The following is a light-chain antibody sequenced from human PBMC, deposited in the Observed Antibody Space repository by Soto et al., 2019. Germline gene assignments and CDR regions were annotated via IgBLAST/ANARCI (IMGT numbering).Light chain of an antibody. J-gene: IGKJ5*01. CDR3: QQYGSSPSIT. CDR2: GAS. CDR1: QTVTSNY. V-gene: IGKV3-20*01. Sequence: EILLTQSPGTLSSSPGERATLSCRASQTVTSNYLAWYQQKPGQAPRLLFFGASIRATGLPDRFSGSGSGTDFTLTISRLEPEDFAVYYCQQYGSSPSITFGQGTRLEIK.